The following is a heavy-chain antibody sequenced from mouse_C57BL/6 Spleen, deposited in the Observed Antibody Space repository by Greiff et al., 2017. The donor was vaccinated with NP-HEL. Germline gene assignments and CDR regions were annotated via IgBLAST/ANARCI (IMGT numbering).Heavy chain of an antibody. CDR3: ARDDGYWWYFDV. CDR2: IDPANGNT. J-gene: IGHJ1*03. D-gene: IGHD2-3*01. CDR1: GFNIKNTY. Sequence: VHVKQSVAELVRPGASVKLSCTASGFNIKNTYMHWVKQRPEQGLEWIGRIDPANGNTKYAPKFQGKATITADTSSNTAYLQLSSLTSEDTAIYYCARDDGYWWYFDVWGTGTTVTVSS. V-gene: IGHV14-3*01.